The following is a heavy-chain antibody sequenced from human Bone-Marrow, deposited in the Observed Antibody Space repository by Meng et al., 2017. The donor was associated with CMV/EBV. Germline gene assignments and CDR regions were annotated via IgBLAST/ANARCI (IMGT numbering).Heavy chain of an antibody. D-gene: IGHD4-11*01. CDR2: IKQDGSEK. Sequence: GESLKISCAASGFTFSSYWMSWVRQAPGKGLEWVANIKQDGSEKYYVDSVKGRFTISRDNAKNSLYLQMNSLRAEDTAVYYCARTPTVTTYTYYYYYGMAVWGPGNTVNGAS. CDR1: GFTFSSYW. CDR3: ARTPTVTTYTYYYYYGMAV. J-gene: IGHJ6*01. V-gene: IGHV3-7*01.